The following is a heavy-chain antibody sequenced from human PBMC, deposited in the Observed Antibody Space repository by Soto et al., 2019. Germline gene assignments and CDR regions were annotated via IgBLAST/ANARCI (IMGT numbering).Heavy chain of an antibody. CDR1: GFSFSIHA. Sequence: QVELVESGGGVVQSGGSLRLSCAAPGFSFSIHALHWIRQAPGEGLEWVAVMSPNGKNQYYADSVKGRFTISRDTSKSTLSLQVTSLRPEDTAVYYFASGAAFYYDTSRYWGQGTLVTVSS. V-gene: IGHV3-30*04. D-gene: IGHD3-22*01. CDR3: ASGAAFYYDTSRY. CDR2: MSPNGKNQ. J-gene: IGHJ4*02.